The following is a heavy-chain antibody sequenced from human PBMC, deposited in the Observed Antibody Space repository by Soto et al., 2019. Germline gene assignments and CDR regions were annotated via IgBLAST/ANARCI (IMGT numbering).Heavy chain of an antibody. V-gene: IGHV4-30-4*01. CDR3: ARARGGDSGDYASLFDR. J-gene: IGHJ5*02. Sequence: VQLQESGPGLVTPSQTLSLTCTVFGGSVSMGDYVWGWIRQRPGKGLEWIGYVHDSGNIYYNPSINSRVTIALDTSKHQFSLRETSMTAADTAVYFCARARGGDSGDYASLFDRWGQGTLVTVSS. D-gene: IGHD4-17*01. CDR2: VHDSGNI. CDR1: GGSVSMGDYV.